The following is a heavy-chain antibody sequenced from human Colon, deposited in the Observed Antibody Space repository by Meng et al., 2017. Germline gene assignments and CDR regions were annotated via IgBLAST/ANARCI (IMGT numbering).Heavy chain of an antibody. CDR2: INTNTGNP. CDR3: SRGRGTYVYYYHGMNV. J-gene: IGHJ6*02. Sequence: ASVKVSCKASGYTFTSYAMNWVRQAPGQGLEWMGWINTNTGNPTYAQGFTGRFVFSLDTSVSTAYLQISSLEAEDAAVYYCSRGRGTYVYYYHGMNVWGQGTTVTVSS. D-gene: IGHD3-10*02. V-gene: IGHV7-4-1*02. CDR1: GYTFTSYA.